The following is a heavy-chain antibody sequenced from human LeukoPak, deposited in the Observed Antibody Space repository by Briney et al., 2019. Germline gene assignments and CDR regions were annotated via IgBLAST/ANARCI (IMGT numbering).Heavy chain of an antibody. J-gene: IGHJ4*02. V-gene: IGHV1-18*01. CDR2: ISAYNGNT. D-gene: IGHD3-10*01. CDR1: GYTFTNYG. Sequence: GASVKVSCKASGYTFTNYGFTWVRQAPGQGLEWLGWISAYNGNTDYAQKFQGRVAITTDTSTNTAYMELRSLTSDDTAVYFCTRGDRLVDRGLIGPCDNWGQGTLVTVSS. CDR3: TRGDRLVDRGLIGPCDN.